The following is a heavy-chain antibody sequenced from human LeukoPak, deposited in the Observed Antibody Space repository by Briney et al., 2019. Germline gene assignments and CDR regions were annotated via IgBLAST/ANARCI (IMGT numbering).Heavy chain of an antibody. J-gene: IGHJ4*02. CDR3: ARAPLELSEGTYGY. Sequence: GASVKVSCKASGYTFTSYGISWVRQAPGQGLEWMGWISAYNGNTNYAQKLQGRVTMTTDTSTSTAYMELRSLRSDDTAVYYCARAPLELSEGTYGYWGQGTLVTVSS. D-gene: IGHD2-8*01. V-gene: IGHV1-18*01. CDR1: GYTFTSYG. CDR2: ISAYNGNT.